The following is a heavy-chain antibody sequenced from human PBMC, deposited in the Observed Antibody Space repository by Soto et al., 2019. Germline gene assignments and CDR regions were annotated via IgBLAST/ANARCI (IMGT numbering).Heavy chain of an antibody. V-gene: IGHV3-30-3*01. J-gene: IGHJ5*02. CDR3: ARERIVVVVAATYNWFDP. CDR2: ISYDGSNK. Sequence: QVQLVESGGGVVQPGRSLRLSCAASGFTFSSYAMHWVRQAPGKWLEWVAVISYDGSNKYYADSVKGRFTISRDNSKNTLYLQMNSLRAEDTAVYYCARERIVVVVAATYNWFDPWGQGTLVTVSS. CDR1: GFTFSSYA. D-gene: IGHD2-15*01.